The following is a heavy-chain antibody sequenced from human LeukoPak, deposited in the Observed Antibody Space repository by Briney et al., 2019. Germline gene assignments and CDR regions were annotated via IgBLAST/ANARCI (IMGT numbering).Heavy chain of an antibody. V-gene: IGHV4-59*01. D-gene: IGHD3-10*01. CDR1: GGSISSYY. J-gene: IGHJ5*02. CDR3: ARDGEAYGSGSYHLHWFDP. Sequence: SETLSLTCTVSGGSISSYYWSWIRQPPGKGLEWIGYIYYSGSTNCNPSLKSRVTISVDTSKNQFSLKLSSVTAADTAVYYCARDGEAYGSGSYHLHWFDPWGQGTLVTVSS. CDR2: IYYSGST.